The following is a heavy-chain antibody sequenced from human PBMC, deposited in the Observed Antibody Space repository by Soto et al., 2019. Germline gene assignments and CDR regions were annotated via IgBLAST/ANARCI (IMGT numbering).Heavy chain of an antibody. J-gene: IGHJ6*02. CDR1: NGTFSSYA. V-gene: IGHV1-69*12. CDR2: IIPIFGTA. CDR3: ARQFEVISYYYYGMDV. Sequence: QVQLVQSGAEVKKPGSTGKVSCKDSNGTFSSYAISWVRQAPGQGLEWMGGIIPIFGTANYAQKFQGRVTITADESTSTAYMELSSLRSEDTAMYYCARQFEVISYYYYGMDVWGQGTTVTVSS. D-gene: IGHD3-16*02.